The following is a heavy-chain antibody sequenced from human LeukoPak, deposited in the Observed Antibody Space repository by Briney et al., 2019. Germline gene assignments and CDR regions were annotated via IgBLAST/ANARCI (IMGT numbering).Heavy chain of an antibody. CDR2: LYGDSST. Sequence: GGSLRLSCAASGFAVSNNYMTWVRQAPGKGLEWVSILYGDSSTYYADSVKGRFTVSRDNSKNTLYLQMNSLRAEDTAVYYCARDGTGCGWSLDSWGQGTLVTVSS. D-gene: IGHD6-19*01. J-gene: IGHJ4*02. V-gene: IGHV3-66*01. CDR1: GFAVSNNY. CDR3: ARDGTGCGWSLDS.